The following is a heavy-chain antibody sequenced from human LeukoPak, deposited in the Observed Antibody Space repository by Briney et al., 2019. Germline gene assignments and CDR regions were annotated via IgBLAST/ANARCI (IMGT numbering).Heavy chain of an antibody. CDR1: GFTVSSNY. CDR3: ARDRGGKYSSLFDY. Sequence: GGSLRLSCAASGFTVSSNYMSWVRQAPGKGLEWVSVIYSGGSTYYADSVKGRFTISRDNSKNTLYLQMNSLRAEDTAVYYCARDRGGKYSSLFDYWGQGTLVTVSS. V-gene: IGHV3-66*01. D-gene: IGHD6-6*01. J-gene: IGHJ4*02. CDR2: IYSGGST.